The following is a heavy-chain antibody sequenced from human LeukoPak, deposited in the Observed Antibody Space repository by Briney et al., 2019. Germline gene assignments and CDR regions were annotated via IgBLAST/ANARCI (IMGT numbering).Heavy chain of an antibody. D-gene: IGHD3-3*01. CDR3: TTTYYDFWGGYPTD. Sequence: AGGSLRLSCAASGFTFSGSAMHWVRQASGKGLEWVGRIRSKANSYATAYAASVKGRFTISRDDSKNTAYLQMNSLKTEDTAVYYCTTTYYDFWGGYPTDWGQGTLVTVSS. V-gene: IGHV3-73*01. CDR1: GFTFSGSA. CDR2: IRSKANSYAT. J-gene: IGHJ4*02.